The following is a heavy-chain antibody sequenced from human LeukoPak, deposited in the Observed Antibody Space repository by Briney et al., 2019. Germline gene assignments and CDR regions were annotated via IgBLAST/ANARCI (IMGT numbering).Heavy chain of an antibody. Sequence: GGSLRLSCAASGFTFSSYGMHWVRQAPGKGLEWVAVISYDGSNKYYADSVKGRFTISRDNSKNTLYLQMNSLRAEDTAVYSCAREKTRGLGYSYSKSGNYFDYWGQGTLVTVSS. V-gene: IGHV3-30*03. CDR2: ISYDGSNK. CDR1: GFTFSSYG. J-gene: IGHJ4*02. D-gene: IGHD5-18*01. CDR3: AREKTRGLGYSYSKSGNYFDY.